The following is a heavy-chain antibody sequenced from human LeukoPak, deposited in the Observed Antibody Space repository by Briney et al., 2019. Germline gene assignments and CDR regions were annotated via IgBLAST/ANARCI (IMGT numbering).Heavy chain of an antibody. V-gene: IGHV3-33*01. CDR2: IWYDGDNK. D-gene: IGHD3-22*01. Sequence: GGSLRLSCAASGFTFSSYGMNWVRQAPGKGLEWVAVIWYDGDNKYYADSVKGRFTISRDNSKNTLYLQMNSLRAEDKAVYHCARDQYYHDPSSYYAYYWGKGTLVTVSS. J-gene: IGHJ4*02. CDR1: GFTFSSYG. CDR3: ARDQYYHDPSSYYAYY.